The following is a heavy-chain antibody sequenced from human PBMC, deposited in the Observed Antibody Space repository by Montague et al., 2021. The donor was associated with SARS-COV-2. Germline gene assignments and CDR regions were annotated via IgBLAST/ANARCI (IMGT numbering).Heavy chain of an antibody. CDR2: INHGGST. D-gene: IGHD3-10*01. CDR1: GTSFSGYY. J-gene: IGHJ6*03. V-gene: IGHV4-34*01. CDR3: ARLRDGVVPSPILGVGPYYSYYYMDV. Sequence: SETLSLTCAVHGTSFSGYYWNWIHQPPGKGLEWIGEINHGGSTKYSPSLKSRLTISADTSKNQSSLKLTSVAAADTAVYYCARLRDGVVPSPILGVGPYYSYYYMDVWGRGTTVTVSS.